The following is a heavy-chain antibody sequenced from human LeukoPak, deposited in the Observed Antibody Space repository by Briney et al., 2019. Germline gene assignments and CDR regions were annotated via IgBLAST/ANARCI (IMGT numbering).Heavy chain of an antibody. CDR1: GFTFSSYN. CDR3: ARMLGYSSGWYPHYYYYYYMDV. V-gene: IGHV3-7*01. Sequence: GGSLSLSCAASGFTFSSYNMNWVRQAPGKGLEWVAHIKQDGSEKYYVDSVKGRFTISRDNAKNSLYLQMNSLRAEDTAVYYCARMLGYSSGWYPHYYYYYYMDVWGKGTTVTISS. J-gene: IGHJ6*03. CDR2: IKQDGSEK. D-gene: IGHD6-19*01.